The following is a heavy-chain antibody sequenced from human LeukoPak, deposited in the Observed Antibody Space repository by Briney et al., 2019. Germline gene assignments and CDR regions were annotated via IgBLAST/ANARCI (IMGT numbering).Heavy chain of an antibody. V-gene: IGHV3-23*01. D-gene: IGHD3-22*01. CDR1: GFTFSNYA. Sequence: GGSLRLSCAASGFTFSNYAMSRVRQAPGKGLEWVSAISGSGGTTYYADSVKGRFTISRDNSRDTLFLQMNSLRAEDTAVYYCAKGFAGSGYSFLQGGFDYWGQGTLVTVSS. CDR3: AKGFAGSGYSFLQGGFDY. CDR2: ISGSGGTT. J-gene: IGHJ4*02.